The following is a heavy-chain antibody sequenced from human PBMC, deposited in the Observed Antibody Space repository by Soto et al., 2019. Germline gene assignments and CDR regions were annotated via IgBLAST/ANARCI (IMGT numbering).Heavy chain of an antibody. V-gene: IGHV1-3*01. Sequence: WASVKVSCKASGYTFTSYGIHWVRQAPGQRFEWMGWINAANGDTKYSPKFQGRVTITRDTSASTAYMELSSLRSEDTAVYYCVRRHVSATGIDWFDPWGQGTLVTVSS. CDR3: VRRHVSATGIDWFDP. CDR1: GYTFTSYG. D-gene: IGHD6-13*01. CDR2: INAANGDT. J-gene: IGHJ5*02.